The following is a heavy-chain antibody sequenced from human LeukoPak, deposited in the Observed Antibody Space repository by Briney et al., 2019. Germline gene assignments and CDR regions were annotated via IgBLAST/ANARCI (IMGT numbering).Heavy chain of an antibody. CDR2: IYSGGST. CDR3: AKDLRGIAAAAPAAYYFDY. J-gene: IGHJ4*02. Sequence: PGGSLRLSCAASGFTVSSNYMSWVRQAPGKGLEWVSVIYSGGSTYYADSVKGRFTISRDNSKNTLYLQMNSLRAEDTAVYYCAKDLRGIAAAAPAAYYFDYWGQGTLVTVSS. CDR1: GFTVSSNY. V-gene: IGHV3-53*01. D-gene: IGHD6-13*01.